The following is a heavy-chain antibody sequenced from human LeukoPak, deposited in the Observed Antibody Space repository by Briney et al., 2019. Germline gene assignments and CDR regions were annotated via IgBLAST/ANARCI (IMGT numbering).Heavy chain of an antibody. D-gene: IGHD1-26*01. CDR1: GYTFINYY. Sequence: GASVTVSCKASGYTFINYYMHWVRQAPGQGVEWMGIINPSGGGTSYAQKFQGRVTITRDTSTSTVYMEVSSLRSEDTAVYYCAREFSGYIDFWGQGTLVTVSS. V-gene: IGHV1-46*01. CDR3: AREFSGYIDF. J-gene: IGHJ4*02. CDR2: INPSGGGT.